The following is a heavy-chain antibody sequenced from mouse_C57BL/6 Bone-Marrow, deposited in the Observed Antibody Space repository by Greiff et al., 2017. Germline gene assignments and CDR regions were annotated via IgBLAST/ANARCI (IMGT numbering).Heavy chain of an antibody. CDR2: GQGLEWIG. V-gene: IGHV1-87*01. CDR3: SEDSSVYYCACGHSNPTYAMDY. J-gene: IGHJ4*01. CDR1: YTFSGRVH. D-gene: IGHD2-5*01. Sequence: QVQLQQSGPELARPWASVKISCQAFYTFSGRVHFAIRDTNYWMQWVKQRPGQGLEWIGAIYPGTGDTSYNHTFKGKAKLTADKSSSTAYMQLSSLTSEDSSVYYCACGHSNPTYAMDYWGQGTSVTVSS.